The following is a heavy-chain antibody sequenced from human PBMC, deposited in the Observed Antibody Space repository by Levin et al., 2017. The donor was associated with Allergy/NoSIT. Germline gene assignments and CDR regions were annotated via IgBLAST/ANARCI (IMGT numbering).Heavy chain of an antibody. CDR3: ARAPGKSNRFDF. Sequence: PSETLSLTCTVSGGSINNYYWSWIRRPPGKGLEWIGYIYSSGSTNYNPSLKSRVTISVDTSKSQFSLNLNSMTAADTAIYYCARAPGKSNRFDFWGQGTLVTVSA. J-gene: IGHJ4*02. CDR1: GGSINNYY. V-gene: IGHV4-59*01. CDR2: IYSSGST. D-gene: IGHD3-10*01.